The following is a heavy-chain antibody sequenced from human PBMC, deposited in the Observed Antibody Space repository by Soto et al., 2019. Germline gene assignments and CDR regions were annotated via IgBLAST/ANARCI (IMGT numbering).Heavy chain of an antibody. D-gene: IGHD4-17*01. CDR2: VNYSGGRT. CDR1: GESLSTYF. J-gene: IGHJ4*02. V-gene: IGHV4-34*01. CDR3: PSGRDYFWTF. Sequence: QVQLQQWGAGLLKPSETLSLTCAAYGESLSTYFWSWIRQPPGKGLEWIGEVNYSGGRTIYNPSLKSRVTISRDTSTDQFSLKLSSMTAADTAVYYCPSGRDYFWTFGGQGTLVTVSS.